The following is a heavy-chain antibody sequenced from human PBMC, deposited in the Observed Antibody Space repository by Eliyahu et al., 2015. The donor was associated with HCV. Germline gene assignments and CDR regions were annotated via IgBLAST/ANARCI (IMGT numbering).Heavy chain of an antibody. CDR1: GGSISSYY. CDR2: IYYSGST. V-gene: IGHV4-59*08. J-gene: IGHJ4*02. CDR3: ARHQATWLPYYMTTVTYFDY. D-gene: IGHD4-11*01. Sequence: QVQLQESGPGLVKPSETLSLTCTVSGGSISSYYWSWIRQPPGKGLEWIGYIYYSGSTNYNPSLKSRVTISVDTSKNQFSLKLSSVTAADTAVYYCARHQATWLPYYMTTVTYFDYWGQGTLVTVSS.